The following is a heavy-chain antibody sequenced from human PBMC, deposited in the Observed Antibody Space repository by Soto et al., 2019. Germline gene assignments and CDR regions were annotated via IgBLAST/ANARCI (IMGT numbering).Heavy chain of an antibody. D-gene: IGHD2-15*01. CDR1: GYSFTSCW. Sequence: GESLKISCKGSGYSFTSCWIGWVRQMPGKGLEWMGIIYPGDSDTRYSPSFQGQVTISADKSISTAYLQWSSLKASDTAMYYCARRGGGSSWDYYYYYGMDVWGQGTTVTVSS. J-gene: IGHJ6*02. CDR2: IYPGDSDT. CDR3: ARRGGGSSWDYYYYYGMDV. V-gene: IGHV5-51*01.